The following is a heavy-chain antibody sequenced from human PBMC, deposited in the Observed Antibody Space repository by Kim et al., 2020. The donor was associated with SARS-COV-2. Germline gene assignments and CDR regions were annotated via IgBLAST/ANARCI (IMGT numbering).Heavy chain of an antibody. J-gene: IGHJ4*02. D-gene: IGHD1-26*01. CDR1: GFTFSSYG. CDR2: IWYDGSKT. CDR3: ASSGSYFSFYY. V-gene: IGHV3-33*08. Sequence: GGSLRLSCAASGFTFSSYGMHWVRQAPGKGLEWVAVIWYDGSKTYYADSVRGRFTISRDNSKNTLYLQMNSLRAEDTAVYYCASSGSYFSFYYWGQGTLVTVSS.